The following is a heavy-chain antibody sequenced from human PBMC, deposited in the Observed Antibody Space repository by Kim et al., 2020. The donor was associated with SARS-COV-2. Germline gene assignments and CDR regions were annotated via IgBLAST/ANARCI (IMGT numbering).Heavy chain of an antibody. Sequence: GGSLRLSCAGSGFTVSANYMSWVRQAPGKRPEWVSTIYTGGGTFYADSVKGRFIISRHNSYNTVYLQMNSLRAEDTAVYYCARGQLTGTTATYSFDIWG. J-gene: IGHJ3*02. D-gene: IGHD1-7*01. CDR3: ARGQLTGTTATYSFDI. CDR1: GFTVSANY. CDR2: IYTGGGT. V-gene: IGHV3-53*01.